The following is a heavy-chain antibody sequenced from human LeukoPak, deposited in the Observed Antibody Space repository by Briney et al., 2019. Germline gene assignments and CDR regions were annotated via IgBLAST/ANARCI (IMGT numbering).Heavy chain of an antibody. D-gene: IGHD2-2*01. J-gene: IGHJ4*02. CDR1: GFTFRSYW. V-gene: IGHV3-7*04. CDR3: ARGSVVAANFDF. CDR2: IKPDGSEG. Sequence: GGSLRLSCAASGFTFRSYWMSWVRQAPGKGPEWVANIKPDGSEGSSVDSVKGRFTISRDNAKNSLYLQMTSLTIDDTAVYYCARGSVVAANFDFWGQGTLVTVSS.